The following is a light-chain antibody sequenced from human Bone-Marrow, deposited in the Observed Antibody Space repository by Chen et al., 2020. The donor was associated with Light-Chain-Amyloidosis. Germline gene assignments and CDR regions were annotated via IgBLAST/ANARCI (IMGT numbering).Light chain of an antibody. Sequence: QSALTQPPPASGTPGQRVTICCSGSRSNIASNALNWYQQHPGTAPQLLISSYDQRPSGFPDRFSGSKSGTSASLAISGLQSEDEADYYCASWDDNLNNYVFGTGTKVTVL. CDR3: ASWDDNLNNYV. CDR2: SYD. CDR1: RSNIASNA. V-gene: IGLV1-44*01. J-gene: IGLJ1*01.